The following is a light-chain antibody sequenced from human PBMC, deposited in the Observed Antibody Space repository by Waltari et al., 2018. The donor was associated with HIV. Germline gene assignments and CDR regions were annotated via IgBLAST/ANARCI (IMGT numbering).Light chain of an antibody. CDR2: AAS. Sequence: DIQMTQSPSSLSASVGDRVTITCRASQSISNYLNWYQQKPGKAPNLLIYAASTLQSGVPSRFSGSESGTDFTLTISSLQLEDFATYYCQQSYSRPRTFGQGTKVEIK. J-gene: IGKJ2*01. CDR1: QSISNY. CDR3: QQSYSRPRT. V-gene: IGKV1-39*01.